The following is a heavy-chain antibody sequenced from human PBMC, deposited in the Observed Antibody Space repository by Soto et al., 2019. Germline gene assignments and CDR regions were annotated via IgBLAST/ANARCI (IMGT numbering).Heavy chain of an antibody. CDR1: GFTFDDYA. CDR3: AKDEESSSWYGNFDY. V-gene: IGHV3-9*01. J-gene: IGHJ4*02. D-gene: IGHD6-13*01. CDR2: ISWNSGSI. Sequence: EVQLVESGGGLVKPGRSLRLSCAASGFTFDDYAMHWVQQAPGKGLEWVSGISWNSGSIGYADSVKGRFTISRDNAKNSLYLQMNSLRAEDTALYYCAKDEESSSWYGNFDYWGQGTLVTVSS.